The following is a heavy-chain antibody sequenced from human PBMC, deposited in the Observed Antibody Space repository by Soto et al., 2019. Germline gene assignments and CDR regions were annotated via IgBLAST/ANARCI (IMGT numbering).Heavy chain of an antibody. CDR2: ISHYGINK. CDR1: GLTFSSSA. CDR3: GRCTSTSCHLGSDY. V-gene: IGHV3-30-3*01. D-gene: IGHD2-2*01. J-gene: IGHJ4*02. Sequence: GGYLRLSWAALGLTFSSSARSWVRQAPGKGLEWVPLISHYGINKYYADSLRGRFTISRDSSTNTLYLQMNSLRAADTAVYYCGRCTSTSCHLGSDYWGQGP.